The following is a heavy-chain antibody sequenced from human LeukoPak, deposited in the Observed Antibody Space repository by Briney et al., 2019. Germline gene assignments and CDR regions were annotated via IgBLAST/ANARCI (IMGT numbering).Heavy chain of an antibody. CDR2: ISDRTGST. CDR1: GFSFRNYG. V-gene: IGHV3-23*01. D-gene: IGHD6-13*01. CDR3: AKESAQATAGEYYFDN. J-gene: IGHJ4*02. Sequence: GGSLRLSCATSGFSFRNYGMSWVRQAPGRGLEWVASISDRTGSTYYADSVRGRFSISRDNSRNTVYLQMDSLRAEDSAIYYCAKESAQATAGEYYFDNWGQGTLVTVSS.